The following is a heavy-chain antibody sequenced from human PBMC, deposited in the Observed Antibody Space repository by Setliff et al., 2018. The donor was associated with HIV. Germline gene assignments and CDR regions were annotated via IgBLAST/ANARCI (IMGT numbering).Heavy chain of an antibody. CDR2: IYTSGST. J-gene: IGHJ4*02. Sequence: PSETLSLTCAVSGGSISSGSNYWSWIRQPAGKGLEWIGHIYTSGSTNYNPSLKSRVTISVDTSKNQFSLKLTSVTAADTAVYYCVTSSSWSSRLNFWGPGMLVTVSS. CDR3: VTSSSWSSRLNF. V-gene: IGHV4-61*09. CDR1: GGSISSGSNY. D-gene: IGHD2-2*01.